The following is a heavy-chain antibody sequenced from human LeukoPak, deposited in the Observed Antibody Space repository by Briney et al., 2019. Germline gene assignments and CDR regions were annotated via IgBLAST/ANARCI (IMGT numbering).Heavy chain of an antibody. V-gene: IGHV3-74*01. J-gene: IGHJ4*02. Sequence: GGSLRLSCAASGFTLSPFLMHRVRQSPGKGPVWVSRINPDGSVTNYADSVKGRFTISRDNARNTLYLQISSLSVEDTAVYFCARDMWGTFDYWGQGALVTVSS. CDR2: INPDGSVT. CDR1: GFTLSPFL. D-gene: IGHD1-1*01. CDR3: ARDMWGTFDY.